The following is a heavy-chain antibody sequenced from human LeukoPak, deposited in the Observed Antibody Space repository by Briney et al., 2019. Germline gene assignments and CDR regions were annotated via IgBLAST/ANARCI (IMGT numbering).Heavy chain of an antibody. CDR3: VRVCMVWGVSKYHYGMDV. Sequence: GGSLRLSCAASGFTFSSYGMHWVRQAPGKGLEWVAVIWYDGGNKYYADSVKGRFTISRDNSKNTLYLQMNSLRDADTRVFYCVRVCMVWGVSKYHYGMDVWGEGATVTVSS. CDR2: IWYDGGNK. J-gene: IGHJ6*04. D-gene: IGHD3-10*01. CDR1: GFTFSSYG. V-gene: IGHV3-33*01.